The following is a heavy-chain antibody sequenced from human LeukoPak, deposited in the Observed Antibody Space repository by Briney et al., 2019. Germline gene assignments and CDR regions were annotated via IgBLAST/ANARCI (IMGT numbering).Heavy chain of an antibody. CDR3: ARGKSYGSANRYYFYYMDV. D-gene: IGHD3-16*01. CDR1: GFTFSDYA. Sequence: PGGSLRLSCAASGFTFSDYALGWVRQAPGKGLEWVSSISGSSSYIHYADSVKGRLTVSRDNAENSLYLEMNGLRVEDTGVYYCARGKSYGSANRYYFYYMDVWGQGTTITVSS. J-gene: IGHJ6*03. CDR2: ISGSSSYI. V-gene: IGHV3-21*03.